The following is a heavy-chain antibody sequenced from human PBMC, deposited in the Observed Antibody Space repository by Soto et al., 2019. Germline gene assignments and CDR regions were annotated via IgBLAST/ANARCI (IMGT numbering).Heavy chain of an antibody. Sequence: GGSLRLSCAASGFTFSSYAMHWVRQAPGKGLEWVAVISYDGSNKYYADSVKGRFTISRDNSKNTLYLQMNSLRAEDTAVYYCARGHMLLDYWGQGTLVTVSS. CDR1: GFTFSSYA. CDR3: ARGHMLLDY. V-gene: IGHV3-30-3*01. J-gene: IGHJ4*02. D-gene: IGHD1-26*01. CDR2: ISYDGSNK.